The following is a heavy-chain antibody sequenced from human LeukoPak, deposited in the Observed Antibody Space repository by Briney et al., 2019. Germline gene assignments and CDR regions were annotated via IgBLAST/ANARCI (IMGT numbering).Heavy chain of an antibody. Sequence: GGSLRLSCAASGFTFISYAMHWVRQAPGEGLEWVALISYDGSHKYYADSVKGRFTISRDNSKNTLYLQMNSLRAEDTAVYYCARDEHSSSFGYFHHWGQGTLVTVSS. CDR3: ARDEHSSSFGYFHH. J-gene: IGHJ1*01. CDR1: GFTFISYA. CDR2: ISYDGSHK. V-gene: IGHV3-30-3*01. D-gene: IGHD6-13*01.